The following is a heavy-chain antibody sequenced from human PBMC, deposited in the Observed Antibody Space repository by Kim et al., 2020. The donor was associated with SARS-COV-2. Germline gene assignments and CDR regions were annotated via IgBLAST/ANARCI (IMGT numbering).Heavy chain of an antibody. V-gene: IGHV3-23*01. CDR1: GFIFSNYA. J-gene: IGHJ4*02. Sequence: GGSLRLSCAVSGFIFSNYAMSWVRQAPGKGLEWVAGIGAGHDAYYADSVRGRFTISRDHFDNTLYLQMNYLRADDAAVYHCAKRAATGASPYYYDSWGQGTLVIVSS. CDR3: AKRAATGASPYYYDS. D-gene: IGHD2-15*01. CDR2: IGAGHDA.